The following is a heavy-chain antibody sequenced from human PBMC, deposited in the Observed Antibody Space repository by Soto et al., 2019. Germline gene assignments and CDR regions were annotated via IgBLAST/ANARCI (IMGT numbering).Heavy chain of an antibody. CDR3: ASGPHIYLTTFDY. CDR2: IIPIFGKA. D-gene: IGHD1-1*01. J-gene: IGHJ4*02. CDR1: GGTFSSDA. V-gene: IGHV1-69*13. Sequence: GASVNVPGKASGGTFSSDAISWVRQAPGQGLEWIGGIIPIFGKANYAKKFQGRVTITADESTSTAYMELSSLRAEDTAVYYCASGPHIYLTTFDYWGQGTLVTVSS.